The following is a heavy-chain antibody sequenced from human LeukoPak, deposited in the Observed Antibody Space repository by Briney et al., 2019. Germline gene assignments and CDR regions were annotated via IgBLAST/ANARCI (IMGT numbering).Heavy chain of an antibody. Sequence: GGSLRLSCAASGFTFNSFSMNGVRDAPGKGLGWVSSISSSSRNIYNADSVKGRFTISRDNAKNSLYLQVNRLTAEDTAVYYCVRDEMGVTTRGNYYSYMDVWGTGTTVTVSS. CDR2: ISSSSRNI. V-gene: IGHV3-21*01. CDR3: VRDEMGVTTRGNYYSYMDV. CDR1: GFTFNSFS. J-gene: IGHJ6*03. D-gene: IGHD3-16*01.